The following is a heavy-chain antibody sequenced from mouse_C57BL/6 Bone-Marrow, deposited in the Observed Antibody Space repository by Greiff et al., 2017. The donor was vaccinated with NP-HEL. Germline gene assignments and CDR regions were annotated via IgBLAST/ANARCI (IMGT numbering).Heavy chain of an antibody. CDR3: ARSSYDYDWFAY. D-gene: IGHD2-4*01. CDR2: INYDGSST. J-gene: IGHJ3*01. V-gene: IGHV5-16*01. Sequence: EVKLMESEGGLVQPGSSMKLSCTASGFTFSDYYMAWVRQVPEKGLEWVANINYDGSSTYYLDSLKSRFIISRDNAKNILYLQMSSLKSEDTATYYCARSSYDYDWFAYWGQGTLVTVSA. CDR1: GFTFSDYY.